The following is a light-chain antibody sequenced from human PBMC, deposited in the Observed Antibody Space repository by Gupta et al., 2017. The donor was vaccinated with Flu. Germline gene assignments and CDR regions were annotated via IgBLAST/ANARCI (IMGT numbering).Light chain of an antibody. CDR1: STNIGTYNF. V-gene: IGLV2-11*03. J-gene: IGLJ3*02. CDR2: DVT. CDR3: CSYAGTKNWV. Sequence: SVTISCTGASTNIGTYNFVSWYQQHPGEAPRLLLYDVTKRPSGVPGRFSGSKSGNTASLTISGLQTEDEAEYYCCSYAGTKNWVFGGGTRLT.